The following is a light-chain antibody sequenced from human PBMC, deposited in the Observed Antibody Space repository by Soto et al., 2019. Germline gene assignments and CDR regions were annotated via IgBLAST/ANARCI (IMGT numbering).Light chain of an antibody. CDR1: QSVSSNY. Sequence: EIVLTQSPDTLSLSPGERATLSCRATQSVSSNYLAWYQQKSGQAPRLLIYGASSRATGIPDRFSGGGSGTDFTLTITRLEPEDFAVYFCLQYGGLPRTFGQGTKVDIK. CDR2: GAS. J-gene: IGKJ1*01. CDR3: LQYGGLPRT. V-gene: IGKV3-20*01.